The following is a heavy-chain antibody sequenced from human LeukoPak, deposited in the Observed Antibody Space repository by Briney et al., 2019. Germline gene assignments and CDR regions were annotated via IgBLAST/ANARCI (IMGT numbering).Heavy chain of an antibody. CDR1: GFTFSSYS. CDR3: ARAVGATTVDY. J-gene: IGHJ4*02. CDR2: ISSSSSYI. D-gene: IGHD1-26*01. V-gene: IGHV3-21*01. Sequence: GGSLRLSCAASGFTFSSYSMNWFRQAPGKGLEWVSSISSSSSYIYYADSVKGRFTISRDNAKNSLYLQMNSLRAEDTAVYYCARAVGATTVDYWGQGTLVTVSS.